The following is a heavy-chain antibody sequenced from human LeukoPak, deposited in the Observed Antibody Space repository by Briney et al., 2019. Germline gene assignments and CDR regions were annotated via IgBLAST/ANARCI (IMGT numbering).Heavy chain of an antibody. CDR2: IGCNSGSI. V-gene: IGHV3-9*03. CDR1: GFNFDDYA. Sequence: GGSLRLSCAASGFNFDDYAMHWVRQAPGKGLEWVSGIGCNSGSIGYANSVKGRFTISRDNAKNSLYLQMNSLRAEDMALYYCAKDVSLGYCSGGTCSAHFEHWGQGTLVTVSS. D-gene: IGHD2-15*01. CDR3: AKDVSLGYCSGGTCSAHFEH. J-gene: IGHJ4*02.